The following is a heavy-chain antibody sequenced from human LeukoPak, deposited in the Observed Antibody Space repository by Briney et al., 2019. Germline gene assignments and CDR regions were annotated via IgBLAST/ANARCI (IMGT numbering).Heavy chain of an antibody. CDR3: AGGAGWLVDY. J-gene: IGHJ4*02. CDR2: IKQDGSEE. Sequence: GGSLRLSCAASGFTFSSYAMNWVRQAPGKGLEWVANIKQDGSEEYYVDSVKGRFTISRDNAKNSLYLQMNSLRAEDTAVYYCAGGAGWLVDYWGQGTLVTVSS. D-gene: IGHD6-19*01. CDR1: GFTFSSYA. V-gene: IGHV3-7*03.